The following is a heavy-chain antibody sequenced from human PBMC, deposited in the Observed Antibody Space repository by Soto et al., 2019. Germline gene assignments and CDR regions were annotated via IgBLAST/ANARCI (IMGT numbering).Heavy chain of an antibody. CDR3: ARDTTIGKEWLVQDY. J-gene: IGHJ4*02. CDR2: IWYDGSNK. D-gene: IGHD6-19*01. V-gene: IGHV3-33*01. Sequence: GGSLRLSCAASGFTFSSYGMHWVRQAPGKGLEWVAVIWYDGSNKYYADSVKGRFTISRDNSKNTLYLQMNSLRAEDTAVYYCARDTTIGKEWLVQDYWGQGTLVTVSS. CDR1: GFTFSSYG.